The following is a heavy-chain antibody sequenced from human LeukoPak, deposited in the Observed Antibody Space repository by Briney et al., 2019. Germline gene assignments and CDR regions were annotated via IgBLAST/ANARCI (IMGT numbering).Heavy chain of an antibody. D-gene: IGHD5-18*01. Sequence: GGSLRLSCAVSGFTFSTYALHWVRQAPGTGLEWVAVISYDGNNKYYADSVKGRFTIPRDNSKNTLYLQMDSLRAEDTAVYYCARDASRGYSYGYYFDYWGQGTLVTVSS. CDR2: ISYDGNNK. CDR3: ARDASRGYSYGYYFDY. V-gene: IGHV3-30-3*01. CDR1: GFTFSTYA. J-gene: IGHJ4*02.